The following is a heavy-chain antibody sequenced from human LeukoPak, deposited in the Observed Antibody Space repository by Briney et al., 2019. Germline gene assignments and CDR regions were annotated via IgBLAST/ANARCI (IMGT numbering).Heavy chain of an antibody. CDR1: GFTFSSYA. D-gene: IGHD5-18*01. J-gene: IGHJ4*02. Sequence: PGGSLRLSCAVSGFTFSSYAMNWVRQAPGRGPEWVAKINQDGSEKNCVDSVKGRFTISRDNAKNSLYLQMNSLRAEDTAVYYCATAAMATTKSYWGQGTLVTVSS. V-gene: IGHV3-7*01. CDR3: ATAAMATTKSY. CDR2: INQDGSEK.